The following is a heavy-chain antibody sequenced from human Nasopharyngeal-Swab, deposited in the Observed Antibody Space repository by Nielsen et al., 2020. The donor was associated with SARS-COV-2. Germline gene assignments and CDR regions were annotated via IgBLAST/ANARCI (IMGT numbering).Heavy chain of an antibody. CDR3: ATQGMATSH. J-gene: IGHJ4*02. CDR1: GDSISSTSYY. Sequence: SETLSLTCTVSGDSISSTSYYWGWIRQPPGKGLEWIGSIYYSGSTYYNPSLKSRVTISVDTSKNQFSLKLSSVTAADTAVYYCATQGMATSHWGQGTLVTVSS. D-gene: IGHD5-24*01. V-gene: IGHV4-39*01. CDR2: IYYSGST.